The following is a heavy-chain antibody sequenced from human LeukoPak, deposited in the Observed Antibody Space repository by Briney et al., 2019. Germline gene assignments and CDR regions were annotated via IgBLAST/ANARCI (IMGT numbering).Heavy chain of an antibody. V-gene: IGHV5-51*01. CDR3: ATPQVSGWNFDY. CDR1: GYRFTSYW. J-gene: IGHJ4*02. CDR2: IYPGDSDT. D-gene: IGHD6-19*01. Sequence: PGESLKISCKGSGYRFTSYWIGWVRQMPGKGLEGMGSIYPGDSDTRYSPSFQGQVTISADKSITTAYLQWSSLKPLDTAMYYCATPQVSGWNFDYWGQGTLVTVSS.